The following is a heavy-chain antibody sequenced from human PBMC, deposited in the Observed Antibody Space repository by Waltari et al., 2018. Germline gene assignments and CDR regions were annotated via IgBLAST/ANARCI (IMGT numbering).Heavy chain of an antibody. CDR1: GFTFFAYG. D-gene: IGHD1-26*01. Sequence: QVQLVESGGGGVQPGTSLRLSCATSGFTFFAYGMHWVRQAPGKGLDWVAVISYDGSSQYYVESVKGRFTISRDNSKSTLYLQMTGLRAEDTAVYYCARDREMNTLDLDSWGQGTLVTVSS. J-gene: IGHJ4*02. CDR3: ARDREMNTLDLDS. V-gene: IGHV3-30*19. CDR2: ISYDGSSQ.